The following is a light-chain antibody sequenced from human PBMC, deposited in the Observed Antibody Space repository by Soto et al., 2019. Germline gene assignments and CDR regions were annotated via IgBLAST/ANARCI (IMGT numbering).Light chain of an antibody. CDR3: QQDGSSPPT. J-gene: IGKJ4*01. CDR2: GAS. CDR1: QSVSSSY. Sequence: EIVLTQSPGTLSLSPGERATLSCRASQSVSSSYLAWYQQKPGQAPRLLIYGASSRATGIPDRFSGSGSGTDFPLTLSRLRPEDFAVYYCQQDGSSPPTFGGGTKVVIK. V-gene: IGKV3-20*01.